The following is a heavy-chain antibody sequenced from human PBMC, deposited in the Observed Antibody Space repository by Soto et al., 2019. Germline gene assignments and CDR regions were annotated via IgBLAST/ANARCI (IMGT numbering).Heavy chain of an antibody. Sequence: SETLSLTCTVSGGSISSYYWSWIRQPPGKGLEWIGYIYYSGSTNYNPSLKSRVTISVDTSKNQFSLKLSSVTAADTAVYYCARGGYSGYGAYYYYHYMDVWGKGTTVTVSS. CDR1: GGSISSYY. V-gene: IGHV4-59*01. CDR3: ARGGYSGYGAYYYYHYMDV. CDR2: IYYSGST. D-gene: IGHD5-12*01. J-gene: IGHJ6*03.